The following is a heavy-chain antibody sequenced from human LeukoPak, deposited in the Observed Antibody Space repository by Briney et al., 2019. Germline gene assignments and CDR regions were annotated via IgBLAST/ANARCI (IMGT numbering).Heavy chain of an antibody. V-gene: IGHV5-51*01. Sequence: GESLKISCKGSGYSFTSYWIGWVRQMPGKGLEWMGIIYPGDSDTRYSPSFQGQVTISADKSISTAYLQWSSLKASDTAMYYCARQDRYCTNGACYLDAFDIWGQGTMVTVSS. CDR1: GYSFTSYW. CDR3: ARQDRYCTNGACYLDAFDI. CDR2: IYPGDSDT. D-gene: IGHD2-8*01. J-gene: IGHJ3*02.